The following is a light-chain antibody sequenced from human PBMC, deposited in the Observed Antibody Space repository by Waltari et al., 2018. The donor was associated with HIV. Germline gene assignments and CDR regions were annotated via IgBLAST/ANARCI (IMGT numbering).Light chain of an antibody. J-gene: IGLJ2*01. V-gene: IGLV3-19*01. CDR1: SLRGSY. CDR2: GKN. CDR3: NSRDSSGNHVV. Sequence: SSELTQDPAVSVALGQTVRITCQGDSLRGSYASWYQQKPGQAPVLVIYGKNNRPSGIPDRFSGSSSGNTASLTITGAQAEDEADYYCNSRDSSGNHVVFGGGTKLTVL.